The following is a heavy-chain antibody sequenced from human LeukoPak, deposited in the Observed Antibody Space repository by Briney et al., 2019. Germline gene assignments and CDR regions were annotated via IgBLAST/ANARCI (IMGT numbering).Heavy chain of an antibody. V-gene: IGHV1-46*01. CDR2: INPSGGST. D-gene: IGHD1-26*01. J-gene: IGHJ4*02. Sequence: ASVKVSCKASGYTLTSYYMHWVRQAPGQGLEWMGLINPSGGSTSYAQKFQGRVTMTRDMSTSTVYMELSSLRSEDTAVYYCARGSYLVGASSDYWGQGTLVTVSS. CDR1: GYTLTSYY. CDR3: ARGSYLVGASSDY.